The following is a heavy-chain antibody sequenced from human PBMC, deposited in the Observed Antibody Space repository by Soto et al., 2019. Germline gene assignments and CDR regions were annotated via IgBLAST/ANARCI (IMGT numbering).Heavy chain of an antibody. D-gene: IGHD3-22*01. Sequence: ETLSLTCAVYGGSFSGYYWSWVRQAPGKGLEWVSAISGSGGSTYYADSVKGRFTISRDNSKNTLYLQMNSLRAEDTAVYYCAKSTMIVVVITFDYWGQGTLVTVSS. J-gene: IGHJ4*02. CDR2: ISGSGGST. V-gene: IGHV3-23*01. CDR3: AKSTMIVVVITFDY. CDR1: GGSFSGYY.